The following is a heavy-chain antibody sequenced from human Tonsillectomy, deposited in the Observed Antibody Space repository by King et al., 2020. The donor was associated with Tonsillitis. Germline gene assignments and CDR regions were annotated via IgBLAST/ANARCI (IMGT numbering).Heavy chain of an antibody. CDR3: ARDRDWNYRDAFDI. D-gene: IGHD1-7*01. CDR2: ISISSSYI. CDR1: GFTFSSYS. Sequence: VQLVESGGGLVKPGGSLRLSCAASGFTFSSYSMNWVRQAPGKGLQWVSSISISSSYIYYADSVKGRFSISRDNAKNSLYLQMNSLRAEDTAVYYCARDRDWNYRDAFDIWGQGKMVTVSS. V-gene: IGHV3-21*01. J-gene: IGHJ3*02.